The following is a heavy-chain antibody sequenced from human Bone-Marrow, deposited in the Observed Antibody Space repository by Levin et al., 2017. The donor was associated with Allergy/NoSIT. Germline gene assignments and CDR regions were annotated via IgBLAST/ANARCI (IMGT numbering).Heavy chain of an antibody. V-gene: IGHV4-59*08. Sequence: PGGSLRLSCTVPDGSISSYFWSWIRQSPGKGLEWIGYIYHSGSTNSNPSLRSRVTMSIDTSKNQFSLNLTSVTAADTAIYYCARRKGAVVEAFDVWGQGTMVSVS. J-gene: IGHJ3*01. CDR1: DGSISSYF. CDR2: IYHSGST. CDR3: ARRKGAVVEAFDV. D-gene: IGHD1-26*01.